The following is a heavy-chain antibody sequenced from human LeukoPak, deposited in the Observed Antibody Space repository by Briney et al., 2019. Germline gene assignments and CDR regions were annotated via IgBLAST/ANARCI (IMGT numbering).Heavy chain of an antibody. J-gene: IGHJ4*02. D-gene: IGHD6-19*01. CDR2: FDPEDGET. Sequence: GASVKVSCKVSGYTLTELSMHWVRQAPGKGLEWMGGFDPEDGETIYAQKFQGRVTMTEDTSTDTAYMELSSLRSEDTAVYYCATDLPPHSSGWYIVSYWGQGTLVTVSS. CDR3: ATDLPPHSSGWYIVSY. V-gene: IGHV1-24*01. CDR1: GYTLTELS.